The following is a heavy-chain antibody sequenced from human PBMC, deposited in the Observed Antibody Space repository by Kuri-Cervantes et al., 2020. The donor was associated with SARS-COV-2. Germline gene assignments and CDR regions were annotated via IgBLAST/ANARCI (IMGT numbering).Heavy chain of an antibody. CDR1: GGSISSSSYY. CDR2: IYYSGST. D-gene: IGHD6-19*01. Sequence: GSLRLSCTVSGGSISSSSYYWGWIRQPPGKALEWIGSIYYSGSTHYNPSLRSRVTVSVDTSKNYFSLKLSSVTAADTAVYYCAREDLSSGWIDYWGQGTLVTVSS. V-gene: IGHV4-39*02. J-gene: IGHJ4*02. CDR3: AREDLSSGWIDY.